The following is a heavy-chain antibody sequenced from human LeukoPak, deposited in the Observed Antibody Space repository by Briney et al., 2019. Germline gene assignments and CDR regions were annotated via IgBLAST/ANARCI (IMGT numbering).Heavy chain of an antibody. CDR3: AREGGYYGSGSYYIPLDY. CDR1: GFTVSSNH. D-gene: IGHD3-10*01. J-gene: IGHJ4*02. Sequence: PGGSLRLSCAASGFTVSSNHMSWVRQAPGKGLEWVSVIYSGHSTYYADSVKGRFTISRDNSKNTLYLQMNSLRAEDTAVYYCAREGGYYGSGSYYIPLDYWGQGTLVTVSS. V-gene: IGHV3-53*01. CDR2: IYSGHST.